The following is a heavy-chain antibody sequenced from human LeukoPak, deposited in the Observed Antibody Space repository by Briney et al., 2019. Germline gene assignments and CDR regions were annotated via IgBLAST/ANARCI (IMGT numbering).Heavy chain of an antibody. CDR2: IWYDGSNK. CDR3: ARSDYYDSSGYSNY. CDR1: GFIFSSYG. V-gene: IGHV3-33*01. Sequence: PGGSLRLSCAASGFIFSSYGMHWVRQAPGKGLEWVAVIWYDGSNKYYADSVKGRFTISRDNSKNTLYLQMNSLRAEDTAVYYCARSDYYDSSGYSNYWGQGTLVTVSS. J-gene: IGHJ4*02. D-gene: IGHD3-22*01.